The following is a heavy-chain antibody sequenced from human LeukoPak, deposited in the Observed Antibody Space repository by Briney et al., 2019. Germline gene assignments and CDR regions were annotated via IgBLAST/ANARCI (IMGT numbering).Heavy chain of an antibody. V-gene: IGHV3-7*01. J-gene: IGHJ4*02. CDR3: VCGGYSSSSSY. Sequence: GGSLRLSCAASGFTFSSYWMRWVRQAPGKGLEWVANIKQDGSEKYYVDSVKGRFTISRDNAKNSLYLQMNSLRAEDTAVYYCVCGGYSSSSSYWGQGTLVTVSS. CDR2: IKQDGSEK. CDR1: GFTFSSYW. D-gene: IGHD6-6*01.